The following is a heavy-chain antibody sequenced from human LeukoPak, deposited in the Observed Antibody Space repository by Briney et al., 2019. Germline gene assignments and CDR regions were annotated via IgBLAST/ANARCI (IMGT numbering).Heavy chain of an antibody. CDR1: GYTFTSYD. J-gene: IGHJ6*03. V-gene: IGHV1-8*01. D-gene: IGHD3-9*01. CDR2: MNPNSGNT. CDR3: ARGKLLRYFDWLLYYYYMDV. Sequence: ASVKVSCKASGYTFTSYDINWVRQATGQGLEWMGWMNPNSGNTGYAQKFQGRVTMTRNTSISTAYMELSSLRSEDTAVYYCARGKLLRYFDWLLYYYYMDVWGKGTTVTISS.